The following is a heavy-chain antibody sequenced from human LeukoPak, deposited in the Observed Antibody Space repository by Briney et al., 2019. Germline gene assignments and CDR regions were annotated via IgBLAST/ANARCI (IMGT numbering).Heavy chain of an antibody. D-gene: IGHD4-11*01. J-gene: IGHJ4*02. CDR3: VREGPPQSSLYYFDY. V-gene: IGHV3-48*03. Sequence: GGSLRLSCAASGFTFSSYEMNWVRQAPGKGLEWVSYITSSGSTIYYADSVKGRFTTSRDNAKNSLYLQMNSLTAEDTAVYYCVREGPPQSSLYYFDYWGQGTLVTVSS. CDR1: GFTFSSYE. CDR2: ITSSGSTI.